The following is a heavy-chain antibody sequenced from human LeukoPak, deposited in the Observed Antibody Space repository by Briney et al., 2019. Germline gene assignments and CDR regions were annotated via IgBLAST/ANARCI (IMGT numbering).Heavy chain of an antibody. CDR1: GFTLRTYT. D-gene: IGHD2-21*01. V-gene: IGHV3-48*01. CDR2: ISSSGSI. CDR3: ARGYSFFDY. J-gene: IGHJ4*02. Sequence: GSLRLSCAASGFTLRTYTLNWVRQGSGEGVEWLSHISSSGSIYDADFVKGRFAISRDDVKNSLYLQMNSLRAEDTAVYYCARGYSFFDYWGQGTLVTVSS.